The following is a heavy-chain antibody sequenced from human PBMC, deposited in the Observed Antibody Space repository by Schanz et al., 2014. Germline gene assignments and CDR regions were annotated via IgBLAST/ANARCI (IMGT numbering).Heavy chain of an antibody. CDR2: IYSSGST. D-gene: IGHD2-15*01. CDR3: SKDKQGSRSDDS. CDR1: GFTVSNSY. Sequence: VQLVESGGGLVKPGGSLRLSCAASGFTVSNSYIHWVRQAPGKGLEWVSTIYSSGSTYYADSVRGRFTISRDNSMNTVYLQMNSLRSDDAAVYYCSKDKQGSRSDDSWGQGTLVTVSS. V-gene: IGHV3-53*04. J-gene: IGHJ5*01.